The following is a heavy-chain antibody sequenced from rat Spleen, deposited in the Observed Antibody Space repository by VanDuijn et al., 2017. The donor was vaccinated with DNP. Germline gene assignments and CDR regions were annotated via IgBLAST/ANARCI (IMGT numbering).Heavy chain of an antibody. CDR1: GFTFSDYT. CDR3: ERYYNNYWNWLAS. J-gene: IGHJ3*01. Sequence: EGQLVESGGGLVQPGNSLKLSCAASGFTFSDYTMAWVRQSPEKGLEWIASIVFDGSNTYCRDSVRGRFTISRDNAKSTLYLQMDSLRSEDTAIYYCERYYNNYWNWLASWGQGTLVTVSS. CDR2: IVFDGSNT. V-gene: IGHV5S10*01. D-gene: IGHD1-10*01.